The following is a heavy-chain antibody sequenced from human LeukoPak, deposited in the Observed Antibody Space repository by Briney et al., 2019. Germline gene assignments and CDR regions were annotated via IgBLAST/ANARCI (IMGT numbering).Heavy chain of an antibody. D-gene: IGHD6-19*01. Sequence: SETLSLTCTVSGGSISSSSYYWGGSRQPPGKGLEWIGEIKHSGSTNYNPSLKSRVTISVDISKSQFSLRLTSVTAPDTAIHSCARGSPQWLVPWFDPWGQGTLVTVSS. CDR3: ARGSPQWLVPWFDP. CDR2: IKHSGST. J-gene: IGHJ5*02. CDR1: GGSISSSSYY. V-gene: IGHV4-39*07.